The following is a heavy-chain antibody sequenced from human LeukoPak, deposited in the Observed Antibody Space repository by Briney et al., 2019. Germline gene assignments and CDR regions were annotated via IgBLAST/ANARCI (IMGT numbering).Heavy chain of an antibody. V-gene: IGHV4-61*02. J-gene: IGHJ4*02. D-gene: IGHD2-15*01. CDR3: ARAPLDYSIDY. CDR1: GGSISSGSYY. Sequence: SETLSLTCTVSGGSISSGSYYWSWIRQPAGKGLEWIGRIYTSGSTNYNPSLKSRVTISVDTSKNQFSLKLSSVTAADTAVYYCARAPLDYSIDYWGQGTLVTVSA. CDR2: IYTSGST.